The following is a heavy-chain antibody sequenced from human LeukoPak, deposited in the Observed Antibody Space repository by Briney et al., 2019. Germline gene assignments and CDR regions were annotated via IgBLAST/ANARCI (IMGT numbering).Heavy chain of an antibody. CDR2: MKSKRDGGAT. D-gene: IGHD2-21*01. CDR3: TTALNFDIAAFDI. V-gene: IGHV3-15*01. Sequence: GGSLRLSCEASGFTFTNAWMNWFRQAPGKGPGGVGRMKSKRDGGATEYAAPVKGRFTISRDDSKNTVYLQMNSLKTEDTGVYYCTTALNFDIAAFDIWGQGTLVTVSS. CDR1: GFTFTNAW. J-gene: IGHJ3*02.